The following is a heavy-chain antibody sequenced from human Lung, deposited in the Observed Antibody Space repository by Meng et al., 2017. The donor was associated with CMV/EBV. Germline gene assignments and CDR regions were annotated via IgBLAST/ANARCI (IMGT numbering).Heavy chain of an antibody. D-gene: IGHD1-26*01. J-gene: IGHJ4*02. CDR2: IDDSGST. CDR3: ARGKQDAWELLAY. CDR1: GVSIRSNIR. V-gene: IGHV4-4*02. Sequence: QESGPGLGKPSGTLFLTGGVPGVSIRSNIRWTWVRQPPGKGLKGNGDIDDSGSTNYNPSLNSRTSISLDKSKNHFSLKVNSVTAADTAVYYCARGKQDAWELLAYWGQGALVTVSS.